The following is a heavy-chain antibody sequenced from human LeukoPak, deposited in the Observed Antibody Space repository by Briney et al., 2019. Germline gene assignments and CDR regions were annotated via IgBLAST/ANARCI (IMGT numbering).Heavy chain of an antibody. J-gene: IGHJ3*02. V-gene: IGHV1-2*02. Sequence: ASVKVSCKASGYTFTGYYMHWVRQAPGQGLEWMGWINPNSGGTNYAQKFQGRVTMTRDTSISTAYMELRSLRSDDTAVYYCARDLPGARWLQTYDAFDIWGQGTMVTVSS. CDR2: INPNSGGT. CDR1: GYTFTGYY. CDR3: ARDLPGARWLQTYDAFDI. D-gene: IGHD6-19*01.